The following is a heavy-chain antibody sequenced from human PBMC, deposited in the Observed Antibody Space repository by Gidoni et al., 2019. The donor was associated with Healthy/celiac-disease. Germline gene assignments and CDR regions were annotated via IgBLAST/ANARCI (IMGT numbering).Heavy chain of an antibody. CDR3: AKDIRGGAAAYQH. CDR2: INWNSGSI. Sequence: EVQLVESGGGWVQPGRSVRLSCAAAGVTFDDYAMHWVRQAPGKGLEWVSGINWNSGSIGYADSVKGRFTISRDNAKNSLYLQMNSLRAEDTALYYCAKDIRGGAAAYQHWGQGTLVTVSS. D-gene: IGHD6-13*01. J-gene: IGHJ4*02. CDR1: GVTFDDYA. V-gene: IGHV3-9*01.